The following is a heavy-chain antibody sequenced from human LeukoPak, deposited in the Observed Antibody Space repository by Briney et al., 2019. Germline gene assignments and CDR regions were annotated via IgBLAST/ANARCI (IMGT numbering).Heavy chain of an antibody. D-gene: IGHD1-1*01. V-gene: IGHV6-1*01. Sequence: SQTLSLTCAISGDSVSSDSATWNWIRPSPSRGLEWLGRTFYRSKWYYEYAVSVKGRITINPDTSKNQISLQLNSVTPEDTAVYYCARYRQDAFDMWGHGTMVTVSS. J-gene: IGHJ3*02. CDR2: TFYRSKWYY. CDR3: ARYRQDAFDM. CDR1: GDSVSSDSAT.